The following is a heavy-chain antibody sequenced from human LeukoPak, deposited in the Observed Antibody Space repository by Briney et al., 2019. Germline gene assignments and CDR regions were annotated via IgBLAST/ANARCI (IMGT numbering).Heavy chain of an antibody. CDR1: GFTFSSYG. J-gene: IGHJ6*02. D-gene: IGHD6-13*01. V-gene: IGHV3-30*18. CDR3: AKVRYSSSYYYGMDV. CDR2: ISYDGSNK. Sequence: GGSLRLSCAASGFTFSSYGMRWVRQAPGKGLEWVAVISYDGSNKYNADSVKGRFTISRDNSKNTVYLQMNSLRAEDTAVYYCAKVRYSSSYYYGMDVWGQGTTVTVSS.